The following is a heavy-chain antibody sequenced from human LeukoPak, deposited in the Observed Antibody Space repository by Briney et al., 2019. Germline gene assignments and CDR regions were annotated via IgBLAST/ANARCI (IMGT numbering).Heavy chain of an antibody. CDR3: AREEGIDGSGYYYVLGY. CDR1: GFTFSSYT. V-gene: IGHV3-21*01. CDR2: IDNTYNHI. D-gene: IGHD3-22*01. J-gene: IGHJ4*02. Sequence: PGGSLRLSCTASGFTFSSYTMNWVRQAPGKGLEWVSSIDNTYNHIDYADSLKGRFTISRDNAKNSLYLQMNSLSAEDTAVYYCAREEGIDGSGYYYVLGYWGQGTLVTVSS.